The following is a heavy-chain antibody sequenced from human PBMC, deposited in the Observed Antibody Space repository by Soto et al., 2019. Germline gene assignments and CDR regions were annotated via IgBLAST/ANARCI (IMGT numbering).Heavy chain of an antibody. Sequence: GSLWVICTASGFSFSSYAMIWVRQAPGKGPELVSSIEIGARATYYADPVKGRFTISRADSKNTLYLQMNSLRDEDTAVYFCAKGFGSYFDHWGQGSVVTVSS. CDR3: AKGFGSYFDH. D-gene: IGHD3-16*01. J-gene: IGHJ4*01. V-gene: IGHV3-23*03. CDR2: IEIGARAT. CDR1: GFSFSSYA.